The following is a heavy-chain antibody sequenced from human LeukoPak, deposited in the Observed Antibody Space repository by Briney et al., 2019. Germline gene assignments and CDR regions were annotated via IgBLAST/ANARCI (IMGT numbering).Heavy chain of an antibody. CDR1: GGSFSGYY. J-gene: IGHJ4*02. D-gene: IGHD6-13*01. V-gene: IGHV4-34*01. CDR3: ARGVAAGTGY. CDR2: INHSGST. Sequence: PSETLSLTCAVYGGSFSGYYWSWIRQSPGKGLEWIGEINHSGSTNYNPSLKSRVTISVDTSKNQFSPKLSSVTAADTAVYYCARGVAAGTGYWGQGTLVTVSS.